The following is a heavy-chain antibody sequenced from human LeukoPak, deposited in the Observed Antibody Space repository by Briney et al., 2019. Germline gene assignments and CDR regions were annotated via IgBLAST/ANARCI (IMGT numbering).Heavy chain of an antibody. D-gene: IGHD5-24*01. CDR3: ASSRDNFDY. J-gene: IGHJ4*02. CDR1: EFTFSSYS. CDR2: ISSSSSSI. V-gene: IGHV3-48*04. Sequence: GGSLRLSCAASEFTFSSYSMNWVRQAPGKGLEWVSYISSSSSSIYYADSVKGRFTISRDNAKNSLYLQMNSLRAEDTAVYYCASSRDNFDYWGQGTLVTVSS.